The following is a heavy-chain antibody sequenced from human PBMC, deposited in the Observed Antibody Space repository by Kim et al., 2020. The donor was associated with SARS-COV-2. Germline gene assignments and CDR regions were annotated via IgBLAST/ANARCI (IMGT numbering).Heavy chain of an antibody. CDR1: GGSISSYY. D-gene: IGHD6-13*01. CDR2: IYYSGST. V-gene: IGHV4-59*13. J-gene: IGHJ6*01. Sequence: SETLSLTCTVSGGSISSYYWSWIRQPPGKGLEWIGYIYYSGSTNYNPSLKSRVTISVDTSKNQFSLKLSSVTAADKAVYYFARGWQGAAGPRIYYYYGM. CDR3: ARGWQGAAGPRIYYYYGM.